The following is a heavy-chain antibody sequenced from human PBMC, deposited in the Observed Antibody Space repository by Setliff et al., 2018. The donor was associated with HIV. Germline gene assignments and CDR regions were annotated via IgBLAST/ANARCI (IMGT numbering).Heavy chain of an antibody. J-gene: IGHJ5*02. D-gene: IGHD3-10*01. CDR2: IDSSGTT. V-gene: IGHV4-4*07. Sequence: NPSETLSLTCTISGGSFGVYRWSWIRQSAGRGLEWIGRIDSSGTTDYKPSPKGRVAISVDTSRNQFSLRVTSVTAADTAVYFCARDRHSSGLGSYGPWGPGILVTVSS. CDR1: GGSFGVYR. CDR3: ARDRHSSGLGSYGP.